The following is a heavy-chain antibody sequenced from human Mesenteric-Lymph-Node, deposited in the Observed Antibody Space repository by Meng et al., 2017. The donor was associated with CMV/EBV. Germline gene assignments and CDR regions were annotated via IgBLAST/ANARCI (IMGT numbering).Heavy chain of an antibody. Sequence: GESLKISCAASGFTFSSYSMNWVRQAPGKGLEWVSYISSSSSTIYYADSVKGRFTISRDNAKNSLYLQMNSLRAEDTAVYYCAREPNYYDSSGRLDYWGQGTLVTVSS. J-gene: IGHJ4*02. CDR1: GFTFSSYS. D-gene: IGHD3-22*01. CDR3: AREPNYYDSSGRLDY. CDR2: ISSSSSTI. V-gene: IGHV3-48*04.